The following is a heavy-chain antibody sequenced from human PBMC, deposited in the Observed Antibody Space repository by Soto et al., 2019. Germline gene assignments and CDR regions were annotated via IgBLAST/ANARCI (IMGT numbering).Heavy chain of an antibody. J-gene: IGHJ4*02. D-gene: IGHD2-15*01. CDR2: IYYSGST. CDR1: GGSISSYY. CDR3: ASWVIYCSGGSCYGDPPDY. Sequence: SETLSLTCTVSGGSISSYYWSWIRQPPGKGLEWIGYIYYSGSTNYNPSLKSRVTISVDTSKNQFSLRLSSVTAADTAVYYCASWVIYCSGGSCYGDPPDYWGQGTLVTVSS. V-gene: IGHV4-59*01.